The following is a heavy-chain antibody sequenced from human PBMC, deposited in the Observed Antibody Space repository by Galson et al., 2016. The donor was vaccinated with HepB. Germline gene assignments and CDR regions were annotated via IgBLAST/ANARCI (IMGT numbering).Heavy chain of an antibody. J-gene: IGHJ6*02. Sequence: CAISGDSVSSNTAIWNWIRQSPSRGLEWLGRTYYRSKRYNDYGVSFKSRITISPNTSKHQFSLQLTSVTHEDKAVDDCAGHLRMGRTSNGRDGWGQGTTVTVSS. CDR1: GDSVSSNTAI. D-gene: IGHD2-8*01. CDR3: AGHLRMGRTSNGRDG. CDR2: TYYRSKRYN. V-gene: IGHV6-1*01.